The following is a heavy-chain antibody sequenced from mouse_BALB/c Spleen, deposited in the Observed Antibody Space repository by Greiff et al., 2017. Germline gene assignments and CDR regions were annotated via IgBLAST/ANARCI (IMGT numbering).Heavy chain of an antibody. Sequence: QVHVKQSGAELVRPGSSVKISCKASGYAFSSYWMNWVKQRPGQGLEWIGQIYPGDGDTNYNGKFKGKATLTADKSSSTADMQLSSLTSEDSAVYFCARDHMDYWGQGTSVTVSS. J-gene: IGHJ4*01. CDR3: ARDHMDY. V-gene: IGHV1-80*01. CDR1: GYAFSSYW. CDR2: IYPGDGDT.